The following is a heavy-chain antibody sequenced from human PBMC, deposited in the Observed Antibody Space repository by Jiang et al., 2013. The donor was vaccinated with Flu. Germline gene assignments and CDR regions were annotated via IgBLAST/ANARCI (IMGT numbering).Heavy chain of an antibody. CDR3: ARDIWGYDSSGYSKRYGMDV. CDR1: GGTFSSYA. D-gene: IGHD3-22*01. J-gene: IGHJ6*04. CDR2: IIPILGIA. V-gene: IGHV1-69*04. Sequence: GAEVKKPGSSVKVSCKASGGTFSSYAISWVRQAPGQGLEWMGRIIPILGIANYAQKFQGRVTITADKSTSTAYMELSSLRSEDTAVYYCARDIWGYDSSGYSKRYGMDVWGKGTTVTVSS.